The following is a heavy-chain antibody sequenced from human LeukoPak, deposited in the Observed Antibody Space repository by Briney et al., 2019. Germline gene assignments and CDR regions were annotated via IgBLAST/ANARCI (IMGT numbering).Heavy chain of an antibody. CDR3: AKARGLYCSSTSCYDCDV. J-gene: IGHJ6*04. CDR2: INPNSGGT. V-gene: IGHV1-2*02. D-gene: IGHD2-2*01. Sequence: ASVKVSCKASGYTFTAYYIHWVRQAPGQGLEWMEWINPNSGGTNYAQKFQGRVTLTRDTSITTAYMELSRLRSDDTAVYYCAKARGLYCSSTSCYDCDVWGKGTTVTVSS. CDR1: GYTFTAYY.